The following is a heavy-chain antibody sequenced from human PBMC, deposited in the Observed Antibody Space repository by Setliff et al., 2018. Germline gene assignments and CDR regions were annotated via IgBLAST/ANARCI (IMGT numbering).Heavy chain of an antibody. V-gene: IGHV4-34*01. Sequence: SETLSLTCAVYGGSFSDYYWTWIRQSPGKGLEWIGEINHSGSTNYSPSLKSRITISLDKSKSQFSLKLTSVTVADTAVYYCARGLHSGTYWGTRPLGLDYWGQGSLVTVSS. CDR1: GGSFSDYY. CDR3: ARGLHSGTYWGTRPLGLDY. D-gene: IGHD1-26*01. CDR2: INHSGST. J-gene: IGHJ4*02.